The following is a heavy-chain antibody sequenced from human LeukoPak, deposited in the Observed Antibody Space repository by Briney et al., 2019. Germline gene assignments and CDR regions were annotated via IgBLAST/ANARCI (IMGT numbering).Heavy chain of an antibody. CDR1: VGSFSDAF. D-gene: IGHD2-2*01. J-gene: IGHJ5*02. Sequence: SETLSLSCAVYVGSFSDAFWTWIRLAPEKGLEWIGEVFHDGIANYNPSLKSRAIVSVDTSKKQFSLRLSSVTAADTGVYYCARGVVSTSRPPKNRFDPWGQGTLVTVSS. CDR3: ARGVVSTSRPPKNRFDP. CDR2: VFHDGIA. V-gene: IGHV4-34*01.